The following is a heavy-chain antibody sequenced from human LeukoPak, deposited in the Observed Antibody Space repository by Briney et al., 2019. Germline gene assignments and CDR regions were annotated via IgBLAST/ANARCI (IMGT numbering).Heavy chain of an antibody. CDR3: AKGRYGSGSYPFDY. D-gene: IGHD3-10*01. CDR1: GFTFSSYA. V-gene: IGHV3-9*01. Sequence: GRSLRLSCAASGFTFSSYAMHWVRQAPGKGLEWVSGISWNSGSIGYADSVKGRFTISRDNAKNSPYLQMNSLRAEDTALYYCAKGRYGSGSYPFDYWGQGTLVTVSS. J-gene: IGHJ4*02. CDR2: ISWNSGSI.